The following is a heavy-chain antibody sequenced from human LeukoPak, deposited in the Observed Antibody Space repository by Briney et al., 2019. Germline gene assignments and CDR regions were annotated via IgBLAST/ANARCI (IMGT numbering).Heavy chain of an antibody. CDR3: VRDNPRCCGVVPANIDDY. CDR1: GFIISGDS. J-gene: IGHJ4*02. V-gene: IGHV3-48*01. CDR2: ISRDSGIK. Sequence: GGSLRLSCAASGFIISGDSMKWVRQAPGKWLEWIAYISRDSGIKYYADSVRGRFTISRDNAKNSLYLQMHSLRAEDTAVYYCVRDNPRCCGVVPANIDDYWGQGTLVTVSS. D-gene: IGHD2-2*01.